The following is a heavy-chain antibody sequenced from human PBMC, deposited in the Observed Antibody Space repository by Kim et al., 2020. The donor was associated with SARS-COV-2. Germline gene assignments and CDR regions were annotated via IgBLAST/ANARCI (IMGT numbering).Heavy chain of an antibody. V-gene: IGHV3-21*01. J-gene: IGHJ4*02. D-gene: IGHD3-10*01. CDR3: ARDRVTMVRGVIPYFDY. Sequence: VKGRFTISRDNAKSSLYLQMNSLRAEDTAVYYCARDRVTMVRGVIPYFDYWGQGTLVTVSS.